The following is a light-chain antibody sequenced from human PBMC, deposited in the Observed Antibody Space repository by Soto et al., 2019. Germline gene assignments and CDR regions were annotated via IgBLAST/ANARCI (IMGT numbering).Light chain of an antibody. J-gene: IGLJ2*01. CDR2: EVS. V-gene: IGLV2-14*01. CDR3: SSYTSSSTLV. CDR1: SXDVGGYNY. Sequence: QSVLTQPAXVSGSXXXXXXXXXTGTSXDVGGYNYVSWYQQHPGKAPKLMIYEVSNRPSGVSNRFSGSKSGNTASLTISGLQAEDEADYYCSSYTSSSTLVFGGGTKLTVL.